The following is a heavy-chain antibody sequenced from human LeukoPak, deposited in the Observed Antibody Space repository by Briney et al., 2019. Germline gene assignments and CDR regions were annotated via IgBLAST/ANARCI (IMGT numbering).Heavy chain of an antibody. CDR2: INTDTGNP. J-gene: IGHJ4*02. D-gene: IGHD2-15*01. V-gene: IGHV7-4-1*02. Sequence: ASVKVSCKASGYTFTTYAMNWVRQAPGQGLERMGWINTDTGNPTYAQGFTGRFVFSLDTSVSTAYLQISSLKAEDTAVYYCARASCTGGTCPTFIDFWGQGTLVTVSS. CDR1: GYTFTTYA. CDR3: ARASCTGGTCPTFIDF.